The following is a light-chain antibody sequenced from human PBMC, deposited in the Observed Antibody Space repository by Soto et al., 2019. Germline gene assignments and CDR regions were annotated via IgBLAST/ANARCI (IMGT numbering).Light chain of an antibody. Sequence: MQMSQSPSSLSASVGDRVTITCRASQSISSSLNWYQQKPGRAPNLLIYTASFLQGGVPSRFSGSRSGTDFNLTITSLQREDFATYSCQQSYRTPYTFGQGTKVDMK. CDR3: QQSYRTPYT. CDR1: QSISSS. CDR2: TAS. V-gene: IGKV1-39*01. J-gene: IGKJ2*01.